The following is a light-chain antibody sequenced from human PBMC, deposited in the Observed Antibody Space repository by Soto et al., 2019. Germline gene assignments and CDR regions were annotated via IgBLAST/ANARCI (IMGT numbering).Light chain of an antibody. J-gene: IGKJ4*02. Sequence: DIVMTQSPDSLAVSLGERATTNCKSSQSVLYSSNNKNYLDWYQQKPGQPPKLLIYWASTRESGVPDRFSGSGSGTDFPLTISSLQAEDVAVYYCQQYYSTLTFGGGTKVEIK. CDR1: QSVLYSSNNKNY. CDR2: WAS. V-gene: IGKV4-1*01. CDR3: QQYYSTLT.